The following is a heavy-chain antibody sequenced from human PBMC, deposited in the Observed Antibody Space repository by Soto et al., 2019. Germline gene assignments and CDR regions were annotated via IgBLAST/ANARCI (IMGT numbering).Heavy chain of an antibody. CDR3: ARDQVGASSFDY. CDR2: IIPSPART. J-gene: IGHJ4*02. V-gene: IGHV1-69*08. CDR1: GGTFSNSP. D-gene: IGHD1-26*01. Sequence: QVQLVQSGAELRKPGPAVKLSCKASGGTFSNSPISWVRQIPGQGPEWMGRIIPSPARTIYSRKFRGRVTLTADKSTQTVYMTLSSLTTEDSGVYYCARDQVGASSFDYWVQGTRVTVSS.